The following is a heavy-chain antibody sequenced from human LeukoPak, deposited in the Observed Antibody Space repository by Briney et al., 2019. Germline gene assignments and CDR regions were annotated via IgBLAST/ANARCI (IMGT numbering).Heavy chain of an antibody. CDR2: ISSSSSTI. J-gene: IGHJ4*02. Sequence: GGSLRLSCAASGFTFSSYSMNWVRQAPGKGLEWVSYISSSSSTIYYADSVKGRFTISRDSAKNSLYLQMNSLRAEDTAVYYCTRDHGVGATDIDYWGQGTLVTVSS. D-gene: IGHD1-26*01. V-gene: IGHV3-48*01. CDR1: GFTFSSYS. CDR3: TRDHGVGATDIDY.